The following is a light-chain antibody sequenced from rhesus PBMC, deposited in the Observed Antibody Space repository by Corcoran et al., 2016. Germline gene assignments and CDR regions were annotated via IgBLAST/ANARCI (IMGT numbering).Light chain of an antibody. CDR1: SSDIGGYDR. Sequence: QAALTQPRSVSGSPGQSVTISCTGTSSDIGGYDRVSWYQQHPGKAPKLMIYEVTKRPSGVSDRFSGSKSGNTASLTISGLQAEDEADYYCNSYAGSNTYYIFGFGTRLTVL. V-gene: IGLV2-23*02. CDR3: NSYAGSNTYYI. CDR2: EVT. J-gene: IGLJ1*01.